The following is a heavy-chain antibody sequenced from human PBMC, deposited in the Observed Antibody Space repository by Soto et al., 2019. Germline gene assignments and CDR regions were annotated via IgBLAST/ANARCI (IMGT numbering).Heavy chain of an antibody. V-gene: IGHV5-51*01. CDR2: IYPGDSDT. CDR3: ARPSFGDPKTYFVY. Sequence: PGESLKISCKGSGYSFTNFWIGWVRQMPGKGLEWMGIIYPGDSDTRYSPSFQGQVTISVDKSINTAYLQWSSLKTSDTAIYYCARPSFGDPKTYFVYWGQGTLVTSPQ. J-gene: IGHJ4*02. CDR1: GYSFTNFW. D-gene: IGHD2-21*01.